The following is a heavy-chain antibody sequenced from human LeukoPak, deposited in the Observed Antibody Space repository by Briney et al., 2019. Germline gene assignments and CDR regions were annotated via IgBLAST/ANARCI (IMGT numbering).Heavy chain of an antibody. Sequence: GGSLRLSCAASGFTFSSYWMSWVRQAPGKGLEWVANIKQDGSERSYVDSVKGRFTISRDNAKNSLYLQMNSLRTEDTAVYYCARERSGSNQNWGQGTLVSVSS. CDR1: GFTFSSYW. J-gene: IGHJ4*02. D-gene: IGHD3-10*01. V-gene: IGHV3-7*01. CDR2: IKQDGSER. CDR3: ARERSGSNQN.